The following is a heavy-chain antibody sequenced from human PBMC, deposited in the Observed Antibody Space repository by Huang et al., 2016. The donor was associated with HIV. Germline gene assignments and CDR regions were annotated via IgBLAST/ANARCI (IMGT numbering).Heavy chain of an antibody. CDR2: SNSDGTYI. CDR1: GFTFLDFW. Sequence: EVRFQESGGGQVQPGGSLKLSCVASGFTFLDFWMHWARQVPGEGWVGGERSNSDGTYIDYADSVRGRVVVSRNNARDIVSLEMSSLRPEDTGVYFCAVGGRTASYFHFDPRGQGIPVIV. CDR3: AVGGRTASYFHFDP. J-gene: IGHJ5*02. D-gene: IGHD3-9*01. V-gene: IGHV3-74*01.